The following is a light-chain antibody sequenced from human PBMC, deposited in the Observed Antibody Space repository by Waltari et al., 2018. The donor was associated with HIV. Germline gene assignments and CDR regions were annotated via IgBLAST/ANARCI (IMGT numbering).Light chain of an antibody. J-gene: IGLJ3*02. CDR2: GKK. Sequence: SELTHDPVVSVALGQTVRITCQGDSLRTYYATWYQQKPGQAPVLVIYGKKNRPSGIPDRFSGSSSGNTASLTITATQADDEADYYCNSWDTNPEGVVFGGGTKLTVL. CDR1: SLRTYY. V-gene: IGLV3-19*01. CDR3: NSWDTNPEGVV.